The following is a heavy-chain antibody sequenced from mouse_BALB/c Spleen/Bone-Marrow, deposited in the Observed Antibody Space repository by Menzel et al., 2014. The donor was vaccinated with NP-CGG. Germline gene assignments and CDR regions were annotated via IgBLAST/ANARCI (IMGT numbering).Heavy chain of an antibody. V-gene: IGHV5-17*02. CDR3: ARRDDGYYNFDY. J-gene: IGHJ2*01. CDR2: ISSGSSTI. D-gene: IGHD2-3*01. CDR1: GFTFSSYT. Sequence: EVQLQQFGGGLVQPGGSLKLSCAASGFTFSSYTMSWVRQTPEKRLEWVAYISSGSSTIYYADTVKGRFTISRDNPKNALFLQMTGLRSEDTAMYYCARRDDGYYNFDYWGQGTTLTVSS.